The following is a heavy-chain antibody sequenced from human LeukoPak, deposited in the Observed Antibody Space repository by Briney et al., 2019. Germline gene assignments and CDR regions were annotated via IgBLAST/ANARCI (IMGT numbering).Heavy chain of an antibody. CDR2: ISLDGNTK. CDR1: GFTFSDYG. CDR3: AKEDGGSYYDSLAA. V-gene: IGHV3-30*18. D-gene: IGHD1-26*01. J-gene: IGHJ5*02. Sequence: PGGSLRLSCAASGFTFSDYGMHWVRQAPGKGLEWLAVISLDGNTKHYADSVKGRFTISRDNSKNTLSLQMNSLRPEDTAGYYCAKEDGGSYYDSLAAWGRGTLVTVSS.